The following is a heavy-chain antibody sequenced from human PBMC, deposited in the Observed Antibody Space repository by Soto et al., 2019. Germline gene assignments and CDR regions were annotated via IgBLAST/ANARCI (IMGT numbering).Heavy chain of an antibody. J-gene: IGHJ4*02. Sequence: AASVKVSCKASGYTFTSYAMHWVRQAPGQRLEWMGWINAGNGNTKYSQKFQGRVTITRDTSASTAYMELSSLRSEDTAVYYCARSIVVVTALDYSGQGTLVTVSS. D-gene: IGHD2-21*02. CDR2: INAGNGNT. V-gene: IGHV1-3*01. CDR3: ARSIVVVTALDY. CDR1: GYTFTSYA.